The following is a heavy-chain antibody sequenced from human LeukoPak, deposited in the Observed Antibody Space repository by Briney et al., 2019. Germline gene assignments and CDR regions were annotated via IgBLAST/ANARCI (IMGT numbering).Heavy chain of an antibody. CDR3: AREKGLATVTYDKAFDI. Sequence: SETLALTGRVSGGAISRYYWRWIRQPAGRGREWIGRIYTSGSTNYHPSLKSRVTMSVDTSKNQFSLKLSSVTAAETAVYYCAREKGLATVTYDKAFDIWGQGTMVTVSS. D-gene: IGHD4-17*01. CDR2: IYTSGST. CDR1: GGAISRYY. J-gene: IGHJ3*02. V-gene: IGHV4-4*07.